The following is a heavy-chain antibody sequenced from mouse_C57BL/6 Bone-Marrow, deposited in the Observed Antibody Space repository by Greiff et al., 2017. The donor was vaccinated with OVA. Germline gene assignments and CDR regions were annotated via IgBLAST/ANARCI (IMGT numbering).Heavy chain of an antibody. CDR2: IDPENGDT. Sequence: VQLQQSGAELVRPGASVKLSCTASGFNIKDDYMHWVKQRPEQGLEWIGWIDPENGDTEYASKFQGKATITADTSSNTAYLQLSSLTSEDTAVYYCTTGYYVYFDVWGTGTTVTVSS. J-gene: IGHJ1*03. CDR3: TTGYYVYFDV. D-gene: IGHD2-3*01. V-gene: IGHV14-4*01. CDR1: GFNIKDDY.